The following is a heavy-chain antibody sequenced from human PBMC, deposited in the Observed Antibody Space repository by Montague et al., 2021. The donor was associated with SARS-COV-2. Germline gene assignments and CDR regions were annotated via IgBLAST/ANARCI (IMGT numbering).Heavy chain of an antibody. V-gene: IGHV4-59*02. CDR2: FNSVGST. Sequence: SETLSLTCTVSGASVSGSDWGWIRQSPGKGLEWIGYFNSVGSTDYNPSLKSRVTISRDTSKNQFSLKVRSVTAADTAVYYCARETMAGDAFDIWGQGTMVTVSS. CDR3: ARETMAGDAFDI. CDR1: GASVSGSD. J-gene: IGHJ3*02. D-gene: IGHD1-14*01.